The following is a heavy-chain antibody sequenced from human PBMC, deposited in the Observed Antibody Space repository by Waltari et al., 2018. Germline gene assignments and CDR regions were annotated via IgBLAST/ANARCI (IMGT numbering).Heavy chain of an antibody. D-gene: IGHD3-3*01. Sequence: QVQLRELGPGVVKPLETLSLNCAVSGGSINTGYYSPWNWIRQPPGKGLEWIGFFQDRGKPKYNPSLKGRVAISMDTSKNQYSLRRTSVTVADTATYYCARGQWGAAGTQEWYYFDLWGRGTLVTVSS. CDR2: FQDRGKP. CDR3: ARGQWGAAGTQEWYYFDL. CDR1: GGSINTGYYS. J-gene: IGHJ2*01. V-gene: IGHV4-61*01.